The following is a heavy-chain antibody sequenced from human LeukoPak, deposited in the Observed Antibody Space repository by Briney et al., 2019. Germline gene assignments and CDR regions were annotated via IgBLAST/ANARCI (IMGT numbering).Heavy chain of an antibody. V-gene: IGHV3-23*01. Sequence: PGGSLRLSCAASGFSFSTYAMSWVREAPARGLEWVSSLRGNGDTFYTASVKGRFTVSRADSRNTVYLQLNNLRVEDTAIYYCAKANWISSADAVFWGQGTVVTVSS. CDR2: LRGNGDT. J-gene: IGHJ4*02. D-gene: IGHD2-2*03. CDR1: GFSFSTYA. CDR3: AKANWISSADAVF.